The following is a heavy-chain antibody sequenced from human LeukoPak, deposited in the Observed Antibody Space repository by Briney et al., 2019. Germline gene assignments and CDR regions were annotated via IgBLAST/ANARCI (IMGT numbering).Heavy chain of an antibody. CDR2: IYSTGRS. J-gene: IGHJ4*02. D-gene: IGHD5-12*01. CDR3: ARVAVATTYFDY. CDR1: GGSISPYF. Sequence: SETLSLTCSVSGGSISPYFWSWIRQPAGKGLEWIGRIYSTGRSTYNSSLESRATMSVDKSKNQLSLNLTSVTAADTAVYYCARVAVATTYFDYWGQGTLVTVSS. V-gene: IGHV4-4*07.